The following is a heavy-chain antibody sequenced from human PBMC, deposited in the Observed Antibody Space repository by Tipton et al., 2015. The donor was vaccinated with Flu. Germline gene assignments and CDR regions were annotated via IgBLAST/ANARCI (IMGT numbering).Heavy chain of an antibody. V-gene: IGHV4-38-2*01. D-gene: IGHD2-15*01. Sequence: GSLRLSCAVSGYSISSGYYWGWIRQPPGKGLEWIGSIYHSGSTYYNPSLKSRVTISVDTSKNQFSLRLSSVTAADTAVYYCTRLDSGGPIWYFDLWGRGTLVTVSS. J-gene: IGHJ2*01. CDR1: GYSISSGYY. CDR3: TRLDSGGPIWYFDL. CDR2: IYHSGST.